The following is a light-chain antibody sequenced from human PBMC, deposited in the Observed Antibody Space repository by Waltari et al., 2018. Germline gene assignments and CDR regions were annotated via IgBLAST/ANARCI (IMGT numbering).Light chain of an antibody. CDR2: LKRDGSR. V-gene: IGLV4-69*01. J-gene: IGLJ1*01. Sequence: QLVLTQSPSASASLGASVKLTCTLSSGHSTYAIAWHQQQPEKGPRFLMKLKRDGSRSKGDGIPDRFSGSSSGAERYLTISSLQSEDEADYYCQTWGTGIHVFGTGTKVTVL. CDR3: QTWGTGIHV. CDR1: SGHSTYA.